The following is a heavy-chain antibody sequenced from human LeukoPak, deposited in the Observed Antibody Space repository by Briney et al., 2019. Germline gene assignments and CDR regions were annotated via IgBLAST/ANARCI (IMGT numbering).Heavy chain of an antibody. J-gene: IGHJ6*03. Sequence: ASVKVSCKVSEYTVTEVAIHWVRQTGEGLEWMGGFHPKDADMIYANKFQGRVTMTQDTSTDTVYMELSSLRSEDTAVYYCARGLHPYYYYYYMDVWGKGTTVTVSS. CDR3: ARGLHPYYYYYYMDV. CDR1: EYTVTEVA. V-gene: IGHV1-24*01. CDR2: FHPKDADM.